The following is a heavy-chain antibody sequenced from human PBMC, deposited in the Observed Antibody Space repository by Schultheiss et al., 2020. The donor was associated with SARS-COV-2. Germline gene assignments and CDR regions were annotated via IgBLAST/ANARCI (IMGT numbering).Heavy chain of an antibody. Sequence: SETLSLTCTVSGGSISSYYWSWIRQPAGKGLEWIGRIYTSGSTNYNPSLKSRVTISVDTSKNQFSLKLSSVTAADTAVYYCATPPPLYSGTFPEGGFDYWGQGTLVTVSS. CDR3: ATPPPLYSGTFPEGGFDY. V-gene: IGHV4-4*07. CDR1: GGSISSYY. D-gene: IGHD1-26*01. J-gene: IGHJ4*02. CDR2: IYTSGST.